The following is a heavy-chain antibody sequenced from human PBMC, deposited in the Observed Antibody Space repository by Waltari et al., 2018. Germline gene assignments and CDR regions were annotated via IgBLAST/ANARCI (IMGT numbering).Heavy chain of an antibody. Sequence: QVQLVQSGAEVKKPGASVKVSCTSSGSTFTGYYIHWVRQAPGQGLEWMGWINPNSGNTGYAQKFQGRVTMTRNTAISTAYMELSSLRSEDTAVYYCARVLGDGDYWGQGTLVTVSS. D-gene: IGHD2-21*01. CDR1: GSTFTGYY. V-gene: IGHV1-8*02. CDR2: INPNSGNT. J-gene: IGHJ4*02. CDR3: ARVLGDGDY.